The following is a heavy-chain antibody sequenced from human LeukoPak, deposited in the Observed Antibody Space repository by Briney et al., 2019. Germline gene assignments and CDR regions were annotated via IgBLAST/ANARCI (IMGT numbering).Heavy chain of an antibody. J-gene: IGHJ5*02. D-gene: IGHD6-13*01. CDR1: GGSISSGGYY. CDR3: ARYLQQLSGFDP. V-gene: IGHV4-31*03. CDR2: IYYSGST. Sequence: PSQTLSLTCTVSGGSISSGGYYWIWIRQHPGKGLEWIGYIYYSGSTYYNPSLKSRVTISVDTSKNQFSLKLSSVTAADTAVYYCARYLQQLSGFDPWGQGTLVTVSS.